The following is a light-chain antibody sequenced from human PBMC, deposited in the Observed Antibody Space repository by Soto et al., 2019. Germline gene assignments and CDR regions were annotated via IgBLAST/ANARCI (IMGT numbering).Light chain of an antibody. V-gene: IGLV2-8*01. Sequence: QSALTQPPSASGSPGQSVTISCTGTSSDVGGYNYVSWYQQHPGKAPKLMIYEVNMRPSGVPDRFSGSKSGNTASLTVSGLQAEDEADYYCSSYAGSNKYVVFGGGTKVTVL. CDR2: EVN. CDR1: SSDVGGYNY. J-gene: IGLJ2*01. CDR3: SSYAGSNKYVV.